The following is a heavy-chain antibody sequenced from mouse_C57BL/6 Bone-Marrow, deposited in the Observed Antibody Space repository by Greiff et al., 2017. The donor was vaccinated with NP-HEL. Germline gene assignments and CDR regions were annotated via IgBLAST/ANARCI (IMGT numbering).Heavy chain of an antibody. CDR3: AREGYSNPYYFDY. D-gene: IGHD2-5*01. CDR1: GFTFTDYY. CDR2: IRNKANGYTT. V-gene: IGHV7-3*01. Sequence: EVQRVESGGGLVQPGGSLSLSCAASGFTFTDYYMSWVRQPPGKALEWLGFIRNKANGYTTEYSASVKGRFTISRDNSQSILYLQMNALRAEDSATYYCAREGYSNPYYFDYWGQGTTLTVSS. J-gene: IGHJ2*01.